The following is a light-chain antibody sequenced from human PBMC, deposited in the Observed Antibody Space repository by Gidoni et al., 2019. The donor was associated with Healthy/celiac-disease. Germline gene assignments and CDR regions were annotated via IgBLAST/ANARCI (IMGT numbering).Light chain of an antibody. J-gene: IGKJ1*01. CDR1: QRVSSSY. Sequence: EIVFPHSPGTLSVSPGERATLSCRASQRVSSSYLAWYQQKPGQAPRRLIYGAASSATGIPDRISGSGSGTDFTLTISRLEPEDFVVYYCQQYGSSPRTFGQGTKVEIK. CDR3: QQYGSSPRT. V-gene: IGKV3-20*01. CDR2: GAA.